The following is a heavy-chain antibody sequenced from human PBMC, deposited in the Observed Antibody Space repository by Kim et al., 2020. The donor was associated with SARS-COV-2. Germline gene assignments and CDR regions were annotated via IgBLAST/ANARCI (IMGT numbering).Heavy chain of an antibody. D-gene: IGHD1-26*01. J-gene: IGHJ4*02. Sequence: GGSLRLSCAASGFTFSSYGMHWVRQAPGKGLEWVAVIWYDGSNNYYADSVKGRFTISRDNSRNTLYLQINSLRAEDTAVYYCARGRGNYYYYFDNWGQGTMVTVSS. V-gene: IGHV3-33*01. CDR2: IWYDGSNN. CDR3: ARGRGNYYYYFDN. CDR1: GFTFSSYG.